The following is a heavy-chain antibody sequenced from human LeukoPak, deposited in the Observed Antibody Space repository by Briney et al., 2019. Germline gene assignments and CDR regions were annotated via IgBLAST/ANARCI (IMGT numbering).Heavy chain of an antibody. D-gene: IGHD6-13*01. CDR2: IWYDGSTK. J-gene: IGHJ4*02. CDR3: ARDRYSSMWSVFEY. Sequence: GGSLRLSCAASGFTFSSFGMHWVRQSPGKGLEWVAVIWYDGSTKVYADSVKGRFTISRDNSRNTLYLQVNSLRAEDTAVYYCARDRYSSMWSVFEYWGQGTLVTVSS. V-gene: IGHV3-33*01. CDR1: GFTFSSFG.